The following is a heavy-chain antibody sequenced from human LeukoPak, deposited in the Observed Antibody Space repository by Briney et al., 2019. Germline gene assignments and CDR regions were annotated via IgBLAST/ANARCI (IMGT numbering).Heavy chain of an antibody. D-gene: IGHD3-22*01. V-gene: IGHV3-21*01. Sequence: TGGSLRLSCAASGFTFSSYSMNWVRQAPGKGLEWVSFISTSSIYIYYADSVKGRFTISRDNAKNSLYLQMNSLRAEDTAVYYCVRVDSSGYGLHWGLDYWGQGTLVTVSS. CDR3: VRVDSSGYGLHWGLDY. CDR2: ISTSSIYI. J-gene: IGHJ4*02. CDR1: GFTFSSYS.